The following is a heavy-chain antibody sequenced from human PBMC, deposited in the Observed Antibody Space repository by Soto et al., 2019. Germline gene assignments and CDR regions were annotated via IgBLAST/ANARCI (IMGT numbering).Heavy chain of an antibody. V-gene: IGHV1-18*01. CDR1: VVTFSSYA. D-gene: IGHD3-3*01. Sequence: ASVKLRCKASVVTFSSYASRWVRQDPGQGLEWMGWISPYNGNTNYAQKLQGRVTMTTDTSTSTAYMELRSLRSDDTAVYYCARGYDFWSGYSYNWFDPWGQGTLVTVSS. CDR2: ISPYNGNT. J-gene: IGHJ5*02. CDR3: ARGYDFWSGYSYNWFDP.